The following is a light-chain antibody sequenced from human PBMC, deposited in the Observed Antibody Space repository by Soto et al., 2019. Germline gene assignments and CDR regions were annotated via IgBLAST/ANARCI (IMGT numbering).Light chain of an antibody. Sequence: DIQMTQSPSTLSASVGDRVTITCRASQNVTTWLAWYQHKPGKAPKLLLYDVSNLESGVPSRFSGSGSGTDFTLTISRLGPEDFAVYYCQQYGYLGTFGQGTKVDIK. V-gene: IGKV1-5*01. CDR3: QQYGYLGT. J-gene: IGKJ1*01. CDR1: QNVTTW. CDR2: DVS.